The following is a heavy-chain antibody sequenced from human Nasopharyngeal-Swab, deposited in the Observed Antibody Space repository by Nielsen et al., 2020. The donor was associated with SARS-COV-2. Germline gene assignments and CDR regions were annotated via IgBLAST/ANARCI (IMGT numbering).Heavy chain of an antibody. CDR2: IYPGDSDT. CDR1: GYSFTSYW. CDR3: ARQAPHYDFWSGSAYYMDV. Sequence: KVSCKGSGYSFTSYWIGWVRQMPGKDLEWMGIIYPGDSDTRYSLSFQGQVTISADKSISTAYLQWSSLKASDTAMYYCARQAPHYDFWSGSAYYMDVWGKGTTVTVSS. V-gene: IGHV5-51*01. J-gene: IGHJ6*03. D-gene: IGHD3-3*01.